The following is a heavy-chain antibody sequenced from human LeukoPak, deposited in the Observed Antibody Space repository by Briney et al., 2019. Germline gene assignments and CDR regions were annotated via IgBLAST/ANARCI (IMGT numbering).Heavy chain of an antibody. D-gene: IGHD1-26*01. V-gene: IGHV3-21*01. CDR3: ARDLRGTYYFDY. J-gene: IGHJ4*02. Sequence: PGGSLRLSCAASGFTFTAYTMNWIRQAPGKGLEWVSSISSNGDHVEYADSVKGWFTISRDNAQTSLYLQMYSLSAEDSAVYYCARDLRGTYYFDYWGQGTLVTVSA. CDR2: ISSNGDHV. CDR1: GFTFTAYT.